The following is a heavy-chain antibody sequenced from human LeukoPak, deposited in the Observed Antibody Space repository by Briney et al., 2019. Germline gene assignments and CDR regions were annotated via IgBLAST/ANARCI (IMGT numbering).Heavy chain of an antibody. CDR3: EKGGGSYFPLES. CDR2: ISSSSSYI. D-gene: IGHD1-26*01. V-gene: IGHV3-21*04. CDR1: GFTFSSYS. J-gene: IGHJ5*02. Sequence: GGSLRLSCAASGFTFSSYSMNWVRQAPGKGLEWVSSISSSSSYIYYADSVKGRFTISRDNAKNSLYLQMNSLTAEDTAVYYCEKGGGSYFPLESWGQGTLGTVSS.